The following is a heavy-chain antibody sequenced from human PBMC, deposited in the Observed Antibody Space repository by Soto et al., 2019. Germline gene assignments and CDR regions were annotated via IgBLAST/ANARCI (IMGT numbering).Heavy chain of an antibody. CDR1: GGTFSSYA. CDR3: ASIRGRDGYQKNYYYGMDV. J-gene: IGHJ6*02. Sequence: QVQLVQSGAEVKKPGSSVKVSCKASGGTFSSYAISWVRQAPGQGLEWMGGIITIFGTANYAQKFQGRVTITADKSTSTAYMELSSLRSEDTAVYYCASIRGRDGYQKNYYYGMDVWGQGTTVTVSS. D-gene: IGHD3-10*01. CDR2: IITIFGTA. V-gene: IGHV1-69*06.